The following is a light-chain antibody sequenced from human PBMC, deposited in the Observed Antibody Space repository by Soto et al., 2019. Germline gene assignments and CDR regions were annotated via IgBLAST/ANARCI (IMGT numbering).Light chain of an antibody. CDR2: ATS. CDR1: QNIRRY. CDR3: HHTSNIPFT. Sequence: DIQMTQSPSSLSASVGDRVTITCRASQNIRRYLNWYQQKQGKAPKLLIYATSSLQSGIPSRFSGSGSGADFTLTISSLQPEDFATYYCHHTSNIPFTFGGGTKVEN. J-gene: IGKJ4*01. V-gene: IGKV1-39*01.